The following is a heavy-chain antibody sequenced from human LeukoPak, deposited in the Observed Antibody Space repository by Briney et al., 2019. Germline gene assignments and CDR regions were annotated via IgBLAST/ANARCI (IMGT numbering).Heavy chain of an antibody. V-gene: IGHV3-64D*06. D-gene: IGHD3-10*01. CDR1: GFTFSSYA. CDR3: VKSIGVGSGSLPFDP. CDR2: ISSNGGST. J-gene: IGHJ5*02. Sequence: PGGSLRLSCSASGFTFSSYAMHWVRQAPGKGLEYVSAISSNGGSTYYADSVKGRFTISRDNSKNTLYLQMSSLRAEDTAVYYCVKSIGVGSGSLPFDPWGQGTLVTVSS.